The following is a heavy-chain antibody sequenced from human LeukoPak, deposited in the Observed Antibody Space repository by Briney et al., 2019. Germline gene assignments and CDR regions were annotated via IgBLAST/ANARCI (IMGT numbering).Heavy chain of an antibody. CDR1: GITVSGSH. CDR2: IYSGGDK. V-gene: IGHV3-53*01. J-gene: IGHJ4*02. CDR3: ARGGGNPGLFDY. D-gene: IGHD4-23*01. Sequence: GGSLRLSCAASGITVSGSHLSWVRQAPGKGMEWISLIYSGGDKKYANSVKGRFTISRDNSKNTLYLQMDSLRAEDTAVYYCARGGGNPGLFDYWGQGTLVTVSS.